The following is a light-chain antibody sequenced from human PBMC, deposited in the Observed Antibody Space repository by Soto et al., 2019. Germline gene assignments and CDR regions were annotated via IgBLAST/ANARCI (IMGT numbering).Light chain of an antibody. CDR1: EDITKS. CDR3: QQFHDLPFT. V-gene: IGKV1-33*01. J-gene: IGKJ3*01. CDR2: DAS. Sequence: DIQMTQSPSSLSASVGDRVTITCQASEDITKSLNWFQQKPGKAPALLIYDASNLETGVPSNFSGSGSGTDFTFTISSLQPEHIATYYSQQFHDLPFTFGPGTKVELK.